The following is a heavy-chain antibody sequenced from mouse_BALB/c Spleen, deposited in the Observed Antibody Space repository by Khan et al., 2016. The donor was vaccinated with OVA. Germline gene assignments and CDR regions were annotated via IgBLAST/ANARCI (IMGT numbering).Heavy chain of an antibody. Sequence: VQLQQSGAEFVKPGASVKLSCTASGFNIKDTYMHWVKQRPEQGLEWIGRIDPANGYTKYDPKFQGKATITADTSSNTAYLHLNSLTSEDTAVYYSARLTYYDGSYWGQGTLVTVSA. J-gene: IGHJ3*01. V-gene: IGHV14-3*02. CDR3: ARLTYYDGSY. D-gene: IGHD2-4*01. CDR2: IDPANGYT. CDR1: GFNIKDTY.